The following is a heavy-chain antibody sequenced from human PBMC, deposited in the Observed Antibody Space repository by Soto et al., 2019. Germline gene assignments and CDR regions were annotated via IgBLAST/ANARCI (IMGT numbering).Heavy chain of an antibody. J-gene: IGHJ4*02. V-gene: IGHV2-5*02. Sequence: SGPTLVNPTQTLTLTCTFSGFSLSTSGVGVGWIRQPPGKALEWLALILWDDDKRYSPSLKSRVTITKDTSKNQLVLIMTNMDPVDTATYYCAHSSFDYWGQGTLVTVSS. CDR3: AHSSFDY. CDR1: GFSLSTSGVG. CDR2: ILWDDDK.